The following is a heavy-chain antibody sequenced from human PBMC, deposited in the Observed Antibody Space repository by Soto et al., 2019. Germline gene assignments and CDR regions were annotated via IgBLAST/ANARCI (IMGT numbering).Heavy chain of an antibody. V-gene: IGHV4-4*07. D-gene: IGHD2-8*01. J-gene: IGHJ4*02. CDR2: IFYNGET. Sequence: QVQLQESGPGLVKPSETLSLTCTVSGGSMTNYYWAWIRQAAGKGLEWIGRIFYNGETNYNPSLKSRVIVSMDRSRSQFSLGLTSVTAADTAVYFCVMEGDYSDNNGHPLFDYWGQGTLVSVFS. CDR3: VMEGDYSDNNGHPLFDY. CDR1: GGSMTNYY.